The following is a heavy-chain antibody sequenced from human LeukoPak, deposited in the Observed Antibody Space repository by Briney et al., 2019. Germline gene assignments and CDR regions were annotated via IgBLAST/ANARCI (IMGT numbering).Heavy chain of an antibody. CDR1: GASITSFY. D-gene: IGHD3-3*01. Sequence: NPSETLSLTCTVSGASITSFYWGWIRQPPGQGLEWIGHLYYSGSTYYNPSLKSRVTISLDTSKNQFSLKLTSVTAADTAVYYCASGPGIFGVVITTYFDYWGQGTLVTVSS. J-gene: IGHJ4*02. CDR3: ASGPGIFGVVITTYFDY. V-gene: IGHV4-59*08. CDR2: LYYSGST.